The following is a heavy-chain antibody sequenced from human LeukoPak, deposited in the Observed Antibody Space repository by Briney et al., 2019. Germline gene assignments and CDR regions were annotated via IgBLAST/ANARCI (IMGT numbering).Heavy chain of an antibody. J-gene: IGHJ3*02. CDR2: IYQSVST. V-gene: IGHV4-38-2*01. Sequence: SETLSLTCAVSGYSISSDYYWGWIRPPSGKGLEWIGSIYQSVSTYYNPSLKSRVTISVDTSKNQFSLKLSSVTAADTAVYHCARNKSTVTTSRHDAFDIWGQGTMVTVSS. CDR1: GYSISSDYY. D-gene: IGHD4-17*01. CDR3: ARNKSTVTTSRHDAFDI.